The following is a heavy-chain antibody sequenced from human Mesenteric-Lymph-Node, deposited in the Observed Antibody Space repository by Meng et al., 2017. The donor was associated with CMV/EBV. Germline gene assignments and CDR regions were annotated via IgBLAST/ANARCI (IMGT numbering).Heavy chain of an antibody. CDR1: GGSISSSNW. V-gene: IGHV4-4*02. CDR3: ARRDLRFLADY. J-gene: IGHJ4*02. D-gene: IGHD3-3*01. Sequence: SETLSLTCAVSGGSISSSNWWSWVRQPPGKGLEWIGEIYHSGSTYYNPSLKSRVTISVDTSKNQFSLKLSSVTAADTAVYYCARRDLRFLADYWGQGTLVTVSS. CDR2: IYHSGST.